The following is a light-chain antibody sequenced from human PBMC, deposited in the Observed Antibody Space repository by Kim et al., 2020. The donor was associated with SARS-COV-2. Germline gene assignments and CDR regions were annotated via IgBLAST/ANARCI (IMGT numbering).Light chain of an antibody. CDR3: QQYSSYSWT. J-gene: IGKJ1*01. Sequence: GDRVTITCRASQRIHKWLAWYQQKPGHAPKVLIYDASILESGAPSRFSGSGSGTEFTLTISSLQPDDFATYYCQQYSSYSWTFGQGTKVDIK. CDR2: DAS. CDR1: QRIHKW. V-gene: IGKV1-5*01.